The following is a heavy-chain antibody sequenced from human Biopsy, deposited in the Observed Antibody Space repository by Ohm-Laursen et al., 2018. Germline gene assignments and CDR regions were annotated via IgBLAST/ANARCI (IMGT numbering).Heavy chain of an antibody. CDR1: GGTFINYA. V-gene: IGHV1-69*13. J-gene: IGHJ4*02. Sequence: SVKVSCKPSGGTFINYAISWVRQAPGQGLEWMGGIIPMFGTANYAQMFQGRVTISADESTSTSYMELSSLTTEGTAIYYCARGPHSGSHSCFDYWGRGTLVTVSS. D-gene: IGHD1-26*01. CDR3: ARGPHSGSHSCFDY. CDR2: IIPMFGTA.